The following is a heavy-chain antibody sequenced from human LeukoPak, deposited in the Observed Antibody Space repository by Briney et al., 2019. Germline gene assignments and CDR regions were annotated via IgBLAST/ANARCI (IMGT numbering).Heavy chain of an antibody. Sequence: GGSLRLSCAASGFTFRSYWMHWVRQAPGKGLVWVSRIISDCSSTTYADSVKGRFTISRDNAKTPLYLQMNSLRAEDTAVYYCARVVYYHDSSGYPGAFDIWGQGTMVTVSS. J-gene: IGHJ3*02. V-gene: IGHV3-74*01. D-gene: IGHD3-22*01. CDR2: IISDCSST. CDR3: ARVVYYHDSSGYPGAFDI. CDR1: GFTFRSYW.